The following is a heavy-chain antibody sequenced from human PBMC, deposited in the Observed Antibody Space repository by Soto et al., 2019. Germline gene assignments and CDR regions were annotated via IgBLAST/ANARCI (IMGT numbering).Heavy chain of an antibody. V-gene: IGHV5-10-1*01. J-gene: IGHJ6*02. CDR3: ARGMPYYDFWSGYSGQGTHYYFFGMDL. D-gene: IGHD3-3*01. CDR1: GYSFTSYW. CDR2: IDPSDSYT. Sequence: GESLKISCKGSGYSFTSYWISWVRQMPGKGLEWMGRIDPSDSYTNYSPSFQGHVTISADKSISTAXXXXXXXXXSDTAMYYCARGMPYYDFWSGYSGQGTHYYFFGMDLRGQSTTVTVSS.